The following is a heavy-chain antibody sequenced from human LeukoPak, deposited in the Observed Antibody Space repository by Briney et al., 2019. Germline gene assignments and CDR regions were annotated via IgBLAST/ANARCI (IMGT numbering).Heavy chain of an antibody. V-gene: IGHV1-69*13. CDR1: GGTFSSYA. J-gene: IGHJ1*01. D-gene: IGHD3-22*01. CDR3: ARGSPFDYDSSGYAYSQH. Sequence: ASVKDSCKASGGTFSSYAISWVRQAPGQGLEWMGGIIPIFGTANYAQKFQGRVTITADESTSTAYMELSSLRSEDTAVYYCARGSPFDYDSSGYAYSQHWGQGTLVTVSS. CDR2: IIPIFGTA.